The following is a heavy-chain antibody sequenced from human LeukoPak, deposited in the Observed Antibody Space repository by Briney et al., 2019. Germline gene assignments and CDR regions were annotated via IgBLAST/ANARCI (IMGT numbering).Heavy chain of an antibody. CDR3: ARDSPNAFDY. Sequence: TGGSLRLSCAASGFTFSSYSMNWVRQAPGKGLEWVSSISSSSSYIYYADSVKGRFTISRDNAKNSLYLQMNSLRAEDTAVYYCARDSPNAFDYWGQGTLVTVSS. D-gene: IGHD2-8*01. CDR1: GFTFSSYS. V-gene: IGHV3-21*01. CDR2: ISSSSSYI. J-gene: IGHJ4*02.